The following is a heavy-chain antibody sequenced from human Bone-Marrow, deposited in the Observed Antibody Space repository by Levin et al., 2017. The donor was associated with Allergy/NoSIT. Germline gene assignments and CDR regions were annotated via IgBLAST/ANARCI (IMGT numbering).Heavy chain of an antibody. Sequence: GESLKISCAASGFTFSSYAMHWVRQAPGKGLEWVAVISYDGSNKYYADSVKGRFTISRDNSKNTLYLQMNSLRAEDTAVYYCARECGYSSGWCFDYWGQGTLVTVSS. CDR1: GFTFSSYA. D-gene: IGHD6-19*01. CDR3: ARECGYSSGWCFDY. V-gene: IGHV3-30-3*01. J-gene: IGHJ4*02. CDR2: ISYDGSNK.